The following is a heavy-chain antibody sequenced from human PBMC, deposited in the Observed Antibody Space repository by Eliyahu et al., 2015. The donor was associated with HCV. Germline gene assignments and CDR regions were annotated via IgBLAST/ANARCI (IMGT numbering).Heavy chain of an antibody. J-gene: IGHJ4*02. CDR2: ISYDGSNK. V-gene: IGHV3-30*18. CDR1: GFTFSSYG. CDR3: AKPSYYYDSSGYYPTFDY. Sequence: QVQLVESGGGVVQPGRSLRLSCAASGFTFSSYGMPWVRQAPGKGLEWVAVISYDGSNKYYADSVKGRFTISRDNSKNTLYLQMNSLRAEDTAVYYCAKPSYYYDSSGYYPTFDYWGQGTLVTVSS. D-gene: IGHD3-22*01.